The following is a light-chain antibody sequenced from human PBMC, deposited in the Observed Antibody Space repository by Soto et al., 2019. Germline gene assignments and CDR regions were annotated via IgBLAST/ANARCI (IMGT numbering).Light chain of an antibody. J-gene: IGKJ2*01. Sequence: IVLTQSPATLSLSPGERATLSCGASQTVGDGYLAWYQQKPGLAPRLLIYDTSTRAAGIPDRFSGAGSGTDFTLTISRLEPDDFAVYYCQQYGTSVAFGQGSKLQI. V-gene: IGKV3D-20*01. CDR1: QTVGDGY. CDR2: DTS. CDR3: QQYGTSVA.